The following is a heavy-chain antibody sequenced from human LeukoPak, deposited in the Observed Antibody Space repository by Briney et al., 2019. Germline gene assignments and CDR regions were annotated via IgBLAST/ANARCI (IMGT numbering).Heavy chain of an antibody. CDR3: ASILGSAGITGTNYRLNYYYYYMDV. CDR1: GGSLSSSSYY. D-gene: IGHD1-20*01. J-gene: IGHJ6*03. V-gene: IGHV4-39*01. Sequence: PSETLPLTCTVSGGSLSSSSYYWGWIRQPPGKGLEWIGSIYYSGSTYYNPSLKSRVTISVDTSKNQFSLKLSSVTAADTAVYYCASILGSAGITGTNYRLNYYYYYMDVWGKGTTVTVSS. CDR2: IYYSGST.